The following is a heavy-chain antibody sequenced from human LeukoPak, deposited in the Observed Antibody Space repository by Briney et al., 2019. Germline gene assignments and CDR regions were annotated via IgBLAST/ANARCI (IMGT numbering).Heavy chain of an antibody. CDR3: VRDRQYCSGGNCYSEDLPDS. J-gene: IGHJ4*02. CDR2: INYRGDT. CDR1: SGSISSNNHY. V-gene: IGHV4-39*07. Sequence: PSETLSLTCTVPSGSISSNNHYWGWIRQPHGKGLEWLGSINYRGDTYYNPSLKSRVTISIDPSKKQFSLKVNSVTAADTAVYYCVRDRQYCSGGNCYSEDLPDSWGQGTLVIVSS. D-gene: IGHD2-15*01.